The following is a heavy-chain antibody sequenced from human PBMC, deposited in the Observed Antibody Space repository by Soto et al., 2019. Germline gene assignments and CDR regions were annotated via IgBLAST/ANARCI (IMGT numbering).Heavy chain of an antibody. J-gene: IGHJ6*02. D-gene: IGHD2-2*01. CDR1: GFTFSSYA. Sequence: QVQLVESGGGVVQPGRSLRLSCAASGFTFSSYAMHWVRQAPGKGLEWVAVISYDGSNKYYADSVKGRFTISRDNSKNTLDLQMNSLRAEDTAVYYCARFPGLVPAAMFSAAVSRGMDVWGQGTTVTVSS. V-gene: IGHV3-30-3*01. CDR3: ARFPGLVPAAMFSAAVSRGMDV. CDR2: ISYDGSNK.